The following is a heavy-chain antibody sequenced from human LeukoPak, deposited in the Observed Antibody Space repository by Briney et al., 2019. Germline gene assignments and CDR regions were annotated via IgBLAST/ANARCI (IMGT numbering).Heavy chain of an antibody. D-gene: IGHD2/OR15-2a*01. Sequence: PSETLSLTCTVSGGSISSSNYYWGWIRQPPGKGLEWIGTIYHSGSTYYNPSLKSRISISVDTSKNQFSLKLRSVTAADTAVYYCARPTSKLGSFDYWGQGTLVAVSS. V-gene: IGHV4-39*01. CDR1: GGSISSSNYY. J-gene: IGHJ4*02. CDR2: IYHSGST. CDR3: ARPTSKLGSFDY.